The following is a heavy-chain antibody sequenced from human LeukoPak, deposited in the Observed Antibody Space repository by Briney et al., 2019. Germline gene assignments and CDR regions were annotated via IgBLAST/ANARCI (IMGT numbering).Heavy chain of an antibody. CDR1: GGSMSSYY. V-gene: IGHV4-59*08. CDR3: ARHGTSGIYRRPFDI. CDR2: IYDSGRT. Sequence: NPSETLSLTCTVSGGSMSSYYWSWIRQPPGKGLEWIGYIYDSGRTNYNPSLKSRVTISVDTSNNQFSLKLNSVTAADTAVYYCARHGTSGIYRRPFDIWGQGTMVTVSS. J-gene: IGHJ3*02. D-gene: IGHD1-26*01.